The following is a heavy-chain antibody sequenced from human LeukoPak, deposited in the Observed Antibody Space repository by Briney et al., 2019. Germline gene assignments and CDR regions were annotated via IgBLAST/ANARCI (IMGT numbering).Heavy chain of an antibody. Sequence: GGSLRLSCAASGFTFSNYSMNWVRQAPGKGLEWVSYISRSSSTIYHADSVRGRFTVSRDNAKNTLNLQMNSLRAEDTAVYYCARDLGQYYDTSDNWFDPWGQGTLVTVSS. J-gene: IGHJ5*02. CDR2: ISRSSSTI. V-gene: IGHV3-48*04. D-gene: IGHD3-22*01. CDR1: GFTFSNYS. CDR3: ARDLGQYYDTSDNWFDP.